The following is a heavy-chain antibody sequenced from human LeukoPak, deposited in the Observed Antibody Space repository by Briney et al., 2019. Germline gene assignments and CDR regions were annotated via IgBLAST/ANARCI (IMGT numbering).Heavy chain of an antibody. J-gene: IGHJ4*02. Sequence: GGSLRLSCAASGFTFSSYAMSWVRQAPGKGLEWVSAISGSGGSTYYADSVKGRFTISRDNSKNTLYLQMNSLRAEDTAVYYCAKDSRIAARPGAFDYWGQGPWSPSPQ. CDR1: GFTFSSYA. D-gene: IGHD6-6*01. CDR2: ISGSGGST. V-gene: IGHV3-23*01. CDR3: AKDSRIAARPGAFDY.